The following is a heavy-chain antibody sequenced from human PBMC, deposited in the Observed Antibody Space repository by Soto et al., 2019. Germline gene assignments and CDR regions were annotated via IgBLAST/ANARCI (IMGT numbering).Heavy chain of an antibody. CDR2: VNPNSGNT. D-gene: IGHD3-10*01. CDR1: GYSFSSYD. Sequence: GASVKVSCKASGYSFSSYDIHWVRQAPGQGLEWMGWVNPNSGNTGYAQKFQGRVTLTRNTSITTDYMEPSRLRSEDTAVYYCARADGSSHDAFDIWGQGTMVTVSS. V-gene: IGHV1-8*01. CDR3: ARADGSSHDAFDI. J-gene: IGHJ3*02.